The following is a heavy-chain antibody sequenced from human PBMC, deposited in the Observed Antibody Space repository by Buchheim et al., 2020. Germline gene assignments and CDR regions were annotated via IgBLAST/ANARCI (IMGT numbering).Heavy chain of an antibody. CDR1: GFTFSDYA. D-gene: IGHD2-21*02. Sequence: QVQLVESGGGVVQPGRSLRLSCAASGFTFSDYALHWVRQAPGKGLEWVAIISYDGSNEDYADSVKGRFAISRDNAKDTVYLQMNSLRPEDTAVYFCARDGERLDCGSDCYSGWFDPWGRGSL. CDR3: ARDGERLDCGSDCYSGWFDP. V-gene: IGHV3-30*09. CDR2: ISYDGSNE. J-gene: IGHJ5*02.